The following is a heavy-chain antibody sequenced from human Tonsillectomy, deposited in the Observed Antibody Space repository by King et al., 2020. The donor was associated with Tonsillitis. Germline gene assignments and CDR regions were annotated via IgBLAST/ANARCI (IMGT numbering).Heavy chain of an antibody. J-gene: IGHJ4*02. CDR1: GGTFISYA. CDR3: ARDRHDSSGYYPY. D-gene: IGHD3-22*01. V-gene: IGHV1-69*04. CDR2: IIPILGLA. Sequence: QLVQSGAEVKKPGSSVKVSCKASGGTFISYAINWVRQAPGQGLEWSGRIIPILGLANYAQKFQGTVTITADKSTNTAYMELRSLRSEDTAVYYCARDRHDSSGYYPYWGQGTLVTVSS.